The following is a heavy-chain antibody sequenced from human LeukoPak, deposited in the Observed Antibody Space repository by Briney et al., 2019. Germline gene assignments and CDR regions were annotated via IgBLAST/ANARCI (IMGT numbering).Heavy chain of an antibody. Sequence: GSLRLSCAASGFTFSSYAMSWVRQAPGKGLEWVSAISGSGGSTYYADSVKGRFTISRDNSKNKLYLQMNSLRAEDTAVYYCAKERGTQLWFKYYFDYWGQGTLVTVSS. J-gene: IGHJ4*02. V-gene: IGHV3-23*01. CDR3: AKERGTQLWFKYYFDY. D-gene: IGHD5-18*01. CDR1: GFTFSSYA. CDR2: ISGSGGST.